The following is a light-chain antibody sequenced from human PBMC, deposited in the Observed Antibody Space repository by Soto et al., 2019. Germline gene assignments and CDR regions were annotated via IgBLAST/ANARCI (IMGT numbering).Light chain of an antibody. CDR1: QSVSSN. CDR2: DAS. V-gene: IGKV3-15*01. CDR3: QRYNRWPLS. Sequence: EIVMTQSPATLSLSPGERATLSCRASQSVSSNLAWYQQKPGQAPSLLIFDASTRATGVPARFSGGGSGTEFTLTINSLQSEDFAVYYCQRYNRWPLSFGGGTKVDIK. J-gene: IGKJ4*01.